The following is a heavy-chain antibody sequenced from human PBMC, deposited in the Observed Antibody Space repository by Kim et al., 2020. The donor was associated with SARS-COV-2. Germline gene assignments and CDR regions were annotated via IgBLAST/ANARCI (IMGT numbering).Heavy chain of an antibody. Sequence: GGSLRLSCAASGFTFSDYYMSWIRQAPGKGLEWVSYISSSGSTIYYADSVKGRFTISRDNAKNSLYLQMNSLRAEDTAVYYCARDWGILSGGLSHDAFDIWGQGTMVTVSS. J-gene: IGHJ3*02. V-gene: IGHV3-11*01. CDR2: ISSSGSTI. CDR3: ARDWGILSGGLSHDAFDI. CDR1: GFTFSDYY. D-gene: IGHD3-16*01.